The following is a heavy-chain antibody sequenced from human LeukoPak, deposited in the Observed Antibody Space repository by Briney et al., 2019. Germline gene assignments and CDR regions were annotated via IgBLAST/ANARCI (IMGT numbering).Heavy chain of an antibody. CDR1: GFTFSIYG. CDR2: ISATSTHI. Sequence: PGGSLRLSCAASGFTFSIYGMNWVRQAPGKGLEWVSYISATSTHIYNADSLKGRFTISRDNAKNSLYLQMNSLRAEDTAIYYCARRRDHDYWGQGTLVTVSS. J-gene: IGHJ4*02. CDR3: ARRRDHDY. V-gene: IGHV3-21*01.